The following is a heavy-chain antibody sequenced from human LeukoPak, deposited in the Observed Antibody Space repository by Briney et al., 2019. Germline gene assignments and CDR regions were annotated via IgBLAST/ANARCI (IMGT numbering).Heavy chain of an antibody. J-gene: IGHJ6*02. D-gene: IGHD3-10*01. CDR1: GYSFTSYW. CDR2: IYPGDSDT. Sequence: GESLKISCKGSGYSFTSYWIGWVRQMPGKGLEWMGIIYPGDSDTRYSPSFQGQVTISADKSISTAYLQWSSLKASDTAMYYCARQGITMVRGVIISPYYSMDVWGQGTTVTVSS. V-gene: IGHV5-51*01. CDR3: ARQGITMVRGVIISPYYSMDV.